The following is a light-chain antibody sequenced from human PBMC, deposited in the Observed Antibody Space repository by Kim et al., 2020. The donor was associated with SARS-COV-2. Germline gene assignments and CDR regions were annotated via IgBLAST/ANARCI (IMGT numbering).Light chain of an antibody. J-gene: IGLJ2*01. V-gene: IGLV2-14*03. CDR2: DVS. Sequence: GQTITISCTGTSSDVGGYNYVSWYQHHPGKAPIRMIYDVSHRPSGVSSRFSGSKSGNPASLTISGLQAEDEADYYCSSYTSSNPVVFGGGTQLTVL. CDR3: SSYTSSNPVV. CDR1: SSDVGGYNY.